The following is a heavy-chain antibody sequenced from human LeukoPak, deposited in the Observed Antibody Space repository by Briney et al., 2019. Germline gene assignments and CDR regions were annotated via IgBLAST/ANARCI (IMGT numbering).Heavy chain of an antibody. CDR2: ISGSGNRT. Sequence: GGSLRLSCAASGFTFSSYAMSWVRQAPGKGLEWVSAISGSGNRTYYADSVKGRFTISRDNSKNTLYLQMNSLRAEDTAVYYCAKDLGYSGYDPLDSWGQGTLVTVSS. J-gene: IGHJ4*02. CDR3: AKDLGYSGYDPLDS. V-gene: IGHV3-23*01. CDR1: GFTFSSYA. D-gene: IGHD5-12*01.